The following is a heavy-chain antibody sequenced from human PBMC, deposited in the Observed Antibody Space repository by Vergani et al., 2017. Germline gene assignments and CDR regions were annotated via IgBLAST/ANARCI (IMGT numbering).Heavy chain of an antibody. J-gene: IGHJ4*02. Sequence: QVKLQESGPGLVKPSETLSLTCTVSGASVNSYYWSWIRQPPVKGLEWIGYVSFRGDTLYDPSVKGRMTISLNTSSNQFSLYLTSVPAADTAVYYCARSRIYYGAGSPDYWGQGTLVTVSS. D-gene: IGHD3-10*01. CDR2: VSFRGDT. CDR1: GASVNSYY. V-gene: IGHV4-59*02. CDR3: ARSRIYYGAGSPDY.